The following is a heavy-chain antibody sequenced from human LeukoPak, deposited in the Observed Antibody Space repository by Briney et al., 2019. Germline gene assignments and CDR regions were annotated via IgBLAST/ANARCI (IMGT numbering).Heavy chain of an antibody. J-gene: IGHJ4*02. D-gene: IGHD3-22*01. V-gene: IGHV1-69*04. Sequence: AASVKVSCKASGGTFSSYAISWVRQAPGQGLEWMGRIIPILGIANYAQKFQGRITITADKSTSTAYMELSSLRSGDTAVYYCASGDYYDSSALGQYWGQGTLVTVSS. CDR2: IIPILGIA. CDR3: ASGDYYDSSALGQY. CDR1: GGTFSSYA.